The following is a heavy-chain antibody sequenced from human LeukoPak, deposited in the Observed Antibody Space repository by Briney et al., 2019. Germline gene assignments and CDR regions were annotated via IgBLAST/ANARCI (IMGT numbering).Heavy chain of an antibody. CDR3: ARAVAGTSFDY. D-gene: IGHD6-19*01. J-gene: IGHJ4*02. CDR1: GGSISSHY. V-gene: IGHV4-59*11. CDR2: IYYSGGT. Sequence: SETLSLTCTVSGGSISSHYWSWIRQPPGKGLEWIGHIYYSGGTNYNPSLKSRVTISVDTSKNQFSLKLSSVTAADTAVYYCARAVAGTSFDYWGQGTLVTVSS.